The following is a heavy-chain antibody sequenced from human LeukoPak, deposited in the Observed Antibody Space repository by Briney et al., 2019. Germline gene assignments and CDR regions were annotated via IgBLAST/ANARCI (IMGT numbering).Heavy chain of an antibody. Sequence: SETLSLTCAVYGGSFRSYYWNWIRQPPGKGLEWIGEINHSGSTNYNPSLKSRVTISVDTSKNQFSLKLSSVTAADTAVYYCASQSSGRYHDDYWGQGALVTVSS. CDR2: INHSGST. V-gene: IGHV4-34*01. D-gene: IGHD6-19*01. CDR1: GGSFRSYY. J-gene: IGHJ4*02. CDR3: ASQSSGRYHDDY.